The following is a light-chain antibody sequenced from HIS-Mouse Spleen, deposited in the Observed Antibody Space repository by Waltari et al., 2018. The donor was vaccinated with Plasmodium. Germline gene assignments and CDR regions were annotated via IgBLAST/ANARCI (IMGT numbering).Light chain of an antibody. V-gene: IGLV3-10*01. Sequence: SYELTQPPSVSVSPGQTARITCSGDALPKKYAYWYQQKSGQAPVLVIYEDSKRPSGIPERFSGSSSGTMATLNISGAQVEDEADYYCYSTDSSGNHRVFGGGTNLTVL. CDR1: ALPKKY. CDR3: YSTDSSGNHRV. CDR2: EDS. J-gene: IGLJ3*02.